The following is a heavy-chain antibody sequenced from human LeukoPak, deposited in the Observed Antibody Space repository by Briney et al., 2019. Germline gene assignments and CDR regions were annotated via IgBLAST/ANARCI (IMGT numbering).Heavy chain of an antibody. J-gene: IGHJ4*02. V-gene: IGHV3-7*01. Sequence: GGSLRLSCAASGFTFSSNWMNWVRQAPGKGLEWVAKIKPDGSEKYYVDSVKGRFTISRDNAKNSLYLQMNSLRAEDTAIYYCAREVAVAFDYWGQGSLVTVSS. CDR3: AREVAVAFDY. CDR1: GFTFSSNW. D-gene: IGHD6-19*01. CDR2: IKPDGSEK.